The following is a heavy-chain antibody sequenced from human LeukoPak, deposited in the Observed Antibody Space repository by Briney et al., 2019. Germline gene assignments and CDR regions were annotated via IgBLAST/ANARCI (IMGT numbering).Heavy chain of an antibody. CDR1: GFIFSSHA. CDR2: ISGSAAGT. V-gene: IGHV3-23*01. J-gene: IGHJ5*02. CDR3: AKSRTPSGGLRTGFYP. Sequence: PGGSLRLSCVGSGFIFSSHAMSWVRQAPGKGLEWVSVISGSAAGTYYADSVKGRFTISKDNSKNTLYLEMHSLRAEDTAVFYCAKSRTPSGGLRTGFYPWGQGTLVTVSS. D-gene: IGHD2-21*01.